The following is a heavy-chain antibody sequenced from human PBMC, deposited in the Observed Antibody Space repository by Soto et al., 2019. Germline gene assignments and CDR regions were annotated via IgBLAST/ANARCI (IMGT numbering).Heavy chain of an antibody. J-gene: IGHJ6*02. CDR3: ARENYDFWSGRYYYYYGMDV. Sequence: SETLSLTCTVSGGSVSSCSYYWSLIRQPPGKGLEWIGYIYYSGSTNYNPSLKSRVTISVDTSKNQFSLKLSSVTAADTAVYYCARENYDFWSGRYYYYYGMDVWGQGTTVTVSS. CDR1: GGSVSSCSYY. D-gene: IGHD3-3*01. V-gene: IGHV4-61*01. CDR2: IYYSGST.